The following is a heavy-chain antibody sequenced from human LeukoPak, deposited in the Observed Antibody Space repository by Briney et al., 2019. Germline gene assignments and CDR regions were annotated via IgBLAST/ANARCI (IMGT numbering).Heavy chain of an antibody. J-gene: IGHJ4*02. CDR2: T. CDR1: GYTFTSYL. Sequence: ASVKVSCKASGYTFTSYLIHWVRQAPGQGLEWMDTNNAKKFKGRVTMTRDMSTSTVYMELTSLRSEDTAVYYCARGGLVDIEWGYYFDYWGQGTLVTVSS. D-gene: IGHD2-15*01. CDR3: ARGGLVDIEWGYYFDY. V-gene: IGHV1-46*01.